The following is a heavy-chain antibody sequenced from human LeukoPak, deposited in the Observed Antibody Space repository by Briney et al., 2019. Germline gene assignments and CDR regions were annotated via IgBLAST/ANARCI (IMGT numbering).Heavy chain of an antibody. CDR1: GYSFATLW. Sequence: GESLKISCKGSGYSFATLWIAWVRQVPGKGLEWIGVIYPVDSDTRYSPSFQGQVTISVDKSTSTAYLQWSSLKASDTAMYYCAKTNYYETSGWASGLSPFDMWGRGTMVTVSS. J-gene: IGHJ3*02. CDR3: AKTNYYETSGWASGLSPFDM. CDR2: IYPVDSDT. V-gene: IGHV5-51*01. D-gene: IGHD3-22*01.